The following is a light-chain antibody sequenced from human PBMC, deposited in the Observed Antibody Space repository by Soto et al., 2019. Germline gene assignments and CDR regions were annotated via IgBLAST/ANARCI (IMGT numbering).Light chain of an antibody. CDR2: EDH. J-gene: IGLJ3*02. CDR3: GTWDSSLNAGV. CDR1: SSNIGKNY. Sequence: QSVLTQSPSVSAAPGQKVTISFSGGSSNIGKNYVSWYQHLPGTAPKLLIYEDHKRPSGIPDRFSGSKSATSATLGITGLQTGDEADYYCGTWDSSLNAGVFGGGTKVTVL. V-gene: IGLV1-51*02.